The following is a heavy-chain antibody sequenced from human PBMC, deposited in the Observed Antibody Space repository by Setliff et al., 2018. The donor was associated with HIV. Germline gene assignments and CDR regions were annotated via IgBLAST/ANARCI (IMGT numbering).Heavy chain of an antibody. D-gene: IGHD3-22*01. CDR3: ARTAYYRDSSGYYSVAFDM. J-gene: IGHJ3*02. V-gene: IGHV3-13*01. Sequence: GGSLRLSCAASGFTFVNHDIEWVRQAPGKGLEWVSHIGTAGDTYYLDSVKGRFTISREDARNSGYLQMNSLRDDDTAVYYCARTAYYRDSSGYYSVAFDMWGPGTMVTVSS. CDR1: GFTFVNHD. CDR2: IGTAGDT.